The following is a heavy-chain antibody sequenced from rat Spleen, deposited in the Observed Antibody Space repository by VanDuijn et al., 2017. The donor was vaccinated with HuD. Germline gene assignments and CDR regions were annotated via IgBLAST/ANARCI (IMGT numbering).Heavy chain of an antibody. D-gene: IGHD1-8*01. J-gene: IGHJ2*01. CDR1: GFTFSDYN. V-gene: IGHV5S10*01. CDR3: ARTTVATYYFEY. Sequence: EVQLVESGGGLVQPGRSLKLSCAASGFTFSDYNMAWVRQAPKKGLEWVATIIYDGSRTYYRDSVKGRFTISRDNAKSTLYLQMDSLRSEDTATYYCARTTVATYYFEYWGQGVMVTVSS. CDR2: IIYDGSRT.